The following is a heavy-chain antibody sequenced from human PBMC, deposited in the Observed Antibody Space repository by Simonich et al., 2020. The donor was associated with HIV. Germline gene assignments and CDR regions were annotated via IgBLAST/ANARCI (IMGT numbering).Heavy chain of an antibody. CDR1: NSANY. V-gene: IGHV4-38-2*02. J-gene: IGHJ6*02. CDR2: IYPSGNT. CDR3: ASGYYYDSSGYPWYYYGMDV. D-gene: IGHD3-22*01. Sequence: QVQLQESGPGLVKPSETLSLTCSVNSANYWGWIRQPPGKGLEWIGSIYPSGNTYEHPSHSSRVTISVDTSRNQFSLKLSSVTAADTAVYYCASGYYYDSSGYPWYYYGMDVWGQGTTVTVSS.